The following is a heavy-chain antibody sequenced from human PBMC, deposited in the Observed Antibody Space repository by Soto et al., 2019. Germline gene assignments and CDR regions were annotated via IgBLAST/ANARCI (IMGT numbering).Heavy chain of an antibody. CDR3: ARLSNYVFDY. J-gene: IGHJ4*02. Sequence: QVQLVEPGGGVVQPGRSLRLSCAASGFTFSSYAMHWVRQAPGKGLEWVAVISYDGSNKYYADSVKGRFTISRDNSKNTLYLQMNSLIAEDSAVYYCARLSNYVFDYWGQGTLVTVSS. CDR2: ISYDGSNK. CDR1: GFTFSSYA. V-gene: IGHV3-30-3*01. D-gene: IGHD4-4*01.